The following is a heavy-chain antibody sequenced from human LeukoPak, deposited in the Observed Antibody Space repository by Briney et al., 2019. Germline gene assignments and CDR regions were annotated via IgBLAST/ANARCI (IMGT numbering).Heavy chain of an antibody. J-gene: IGHJ3*02. D-gene: IGHD2-21*01. CDR2: IYASGTT. CDR1: GASIRTYF. CDR3: ARVVPLYSETAFDI. Sequence: PSETLSLTCTVSGASIRTYFWSWIRQSPGRGLEWIGNIYASGTTNYNPSLESRVTISLDTSKNQVSLRLTSVSAADTALYYCARVVPLYSETAFDIWGQGTLVTVSS. V-gene: IGHV4-4*08.